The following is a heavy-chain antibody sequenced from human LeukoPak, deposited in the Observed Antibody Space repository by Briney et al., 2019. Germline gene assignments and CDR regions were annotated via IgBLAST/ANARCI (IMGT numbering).Heavy chain of an antibody. D-gene: IGHD6-19*01. CDR1: GGSISSSSYY. CDR2: IYYSGNT. V-gene: IGHV4-39*02. J-gene: IGHJ4*02. CDR3: ARPNSGGWSYDSNYFDY. Sequence: SETLSLTCTVSGGSISSSSYYWGWIRQPPGKGLEWIGNIYYSGNTFYNPSLKSRVTIFVDTSKNHFSLKLTSVTAADTAVYYCARPNSGGWSYDSNYFDYWGQGTLVTVSS.